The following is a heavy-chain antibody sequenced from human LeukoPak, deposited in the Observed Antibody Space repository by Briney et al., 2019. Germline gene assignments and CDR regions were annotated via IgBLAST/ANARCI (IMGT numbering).Heavy chain of an antibody. Sequence: SETLSLICTVSGYSISGQYWSWIRQPPGRGLEWIGEIYHSGGTKYNPSLERRVTISLDTSKNQFSLRLTSMTTADTAVYYCARSSEYYFGPWGQGTLVTVSS. CDR3: ARSSEYYFGP. CDR1: GYSISGQY. J-gene: IGHJ5*02. D-gene: IGHD2/OR15-2a*01. V-gene: IGHV4-59*11. CDR2: IYHSGGT.